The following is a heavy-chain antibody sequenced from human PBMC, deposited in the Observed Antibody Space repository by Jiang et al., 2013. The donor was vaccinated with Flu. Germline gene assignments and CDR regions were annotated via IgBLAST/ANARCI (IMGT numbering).Heavy chain of an antibody. D-gene: IGHD6-19*01. V-gene: IGHV3-30*18. CDR2: ISYDGINK. CDR3: AKGDTYSSGWYYRGSDY. CDR1: GFTFISYA. J-gene: IGHJ4*02. Sequence: VQLVESGGGVVQPGRSLRLSCAASGFTFISYAMHWVRQAPGKGLEWVAVISYDGINKYYADSVKGRFTISRDNSKNTLYLQMNSLRPEDTAVYYCAKGDTYSSGWYYRGSDYWGQGTLVTVSS.